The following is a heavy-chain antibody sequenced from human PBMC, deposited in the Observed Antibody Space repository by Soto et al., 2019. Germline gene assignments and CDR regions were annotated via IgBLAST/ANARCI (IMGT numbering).Heavy chain of an antibody. CDR1: GFTFSSYS. Sequence: EVQLVESGGGLVQPGGSLRLSCAASGFTFSSYSMNWVRQAPGKGLEWVSYISSSSSTIYYADSVKGRFTISRDNAKNSLYLQMTSLRDEDTAVYYCARDPLYDSSGSHLFDYWGQGTLVTVSS. V-gene: IGHV3-48*02. CDR3: ARDPLYDSSGSHLFDY. J-gene: IGHJ4*02. CDR2: ISSSSSTI. D-gene: IGHD3-22*01.